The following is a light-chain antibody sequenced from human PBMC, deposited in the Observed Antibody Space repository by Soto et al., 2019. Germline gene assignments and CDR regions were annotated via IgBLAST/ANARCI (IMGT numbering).Light chain of an antibody. CDR1: QSISNY. J-gene: IGKJ5*01. CDR3: QQSYTIPIT. CDR2: AAS. Sequence: DIQMTQSPSSLSASVGDRVTITCLASQSISNYLNWYQQKPGTAPKFLIYAASSLEGGVPSRFSGSGSGTDFNLTIRSLQSEDFATYYCQQSYTIPITFGQGTRLEIK. V-gene: IGKV1-39*01.